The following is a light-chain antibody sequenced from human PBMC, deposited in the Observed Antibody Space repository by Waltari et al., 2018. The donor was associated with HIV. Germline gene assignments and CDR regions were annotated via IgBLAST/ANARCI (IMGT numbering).Light chain of an antibody. CDR1: QSVSSSY. Sequence: EIVLTQSPGTLSFSPGVSATLSCRASQSVSSSYLAWYQQKPGQAPRLLIYGASSRATGIPDRFSGSGSGTDFTLTISRLEPEDFAVYYCQQYGSSLGQGTKLEIK. CDR2: GAS. J-gene: IGKJ2*01. CDR3: QQYGSS. V-gene: IGKV3-20*01.